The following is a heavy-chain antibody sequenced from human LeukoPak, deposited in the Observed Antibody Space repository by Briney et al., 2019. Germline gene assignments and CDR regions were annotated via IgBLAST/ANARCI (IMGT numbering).Heavy chain of an antibody. J-gene: IGHJ4*02. Sequence: PGRSLRLSCAASGFSFTNHAMHWVRQAPGKGLEWVANIDQDESDENYVDSVKGRFTISRDDAKNLLYLQMSSLRAEDTAVYYCARESARDRPGCWGQGTLVTVSS. CDR2: IDQDESDE. CDR1: GFSFTNHA. V-gene: IGHV3-7*01. CDR3: ARESARDRPGC. D-gene: IGHD6-19*01.